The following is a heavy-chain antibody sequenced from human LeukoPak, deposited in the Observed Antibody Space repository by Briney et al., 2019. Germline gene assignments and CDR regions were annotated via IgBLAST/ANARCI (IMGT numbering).Heavy chain of an antibody. D-gene: IGHD4-23*01. CDR3: ARENYATVEGIDY. CDR2: INHSGST. V-gene: IGHV4-34*01. CDR1: GGSFSGYY. J-gene: IGHJ4*02. Sequence: PSETLSLTCAVYGGSFSGYYWSWIRQPPGKGLEWIGEINHSGSTNYNPSLKSRVTISVDTSKNQFSLKLSSVTAADTAVYYCARENYATVEGIDYWGQGTLVTVSS.